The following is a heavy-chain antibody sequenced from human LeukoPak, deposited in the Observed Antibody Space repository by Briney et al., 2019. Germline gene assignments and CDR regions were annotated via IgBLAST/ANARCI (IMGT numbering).Heavy chain of an antibody. D-gene: IGHD3-9*01. CDR2: ISSNGGST. CDR3: AKDGALRYFDWLPYMGGFFDY. Sequence: GGSLRLSCAASGFTFSSYAMHWVRQAPGKGLEYVSAISSNGGSTYYANSVKGRFTISRDNSKNTLYLQMNSLRAEDTAVYYCAKDGALRYFDWLPYMGGFFDYWGQGTLVTVSS. V-gene: IGHV3-64*01. J-gene: IGHJ4*02. CDR1: GFTFSSYA.